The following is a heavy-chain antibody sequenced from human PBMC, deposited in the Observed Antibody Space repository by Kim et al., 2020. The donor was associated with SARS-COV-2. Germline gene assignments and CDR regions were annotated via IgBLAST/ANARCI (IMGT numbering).Heavy chain of an antibody. V-gene: IGHV4-34*01. Sequence: SETLSLTCAVYGGSFRGYYWSWIRQAPGKGLEWIGEINYSGSTNYNPSLKSRVTMSVDTSKSHFSLNLNSVTAADTAVYYCARVEVGGSYSSPRGWFDYWGQGTLVTVSS. CDR1: GGSFRGYY. J-gene: IGHJ4*02. CDR2: INYSGST. CDR3: ARVEVGGSYSSPRGWFDY. D-gene: IGHD1-26*01.